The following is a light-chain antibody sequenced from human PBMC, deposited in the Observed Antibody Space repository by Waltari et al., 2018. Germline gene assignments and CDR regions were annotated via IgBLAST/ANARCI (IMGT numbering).Light chain of an antibody. CDR1: QGISTY. Sequence: DIQMTQSPSSLSASAGDRVTITCRPSQGISTYLNWYQQKPGKAPKRLIYAASSLESGVPSRFSGSGSGTDFTLTISSLQPEDFATYYCLQYNSNPLTFGGGTKVEIK. J-gene: IGKJ4*01. V-gene: IGKV1-17*01. CDR2: AAS. CDR3: LQYNSNPLT.